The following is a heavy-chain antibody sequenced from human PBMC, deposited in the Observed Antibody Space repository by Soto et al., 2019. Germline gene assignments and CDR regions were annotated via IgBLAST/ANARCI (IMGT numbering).Heavy chain of an antibody. D-gene: IGHD4-17*01. Sequence: SETLSLTCTVSGGSLSSGGYYWSWIRQHPGKGLEWIGYIYYSGSTYYNPSLKSRVTISVDTSKNQFSLKLSSVTAADTAVYYCARLDYGGNSPMSPREYYYYGMDVWGQGTTVTVSS. CDR1: GGSLSSGGYY. CDR3: ARLDYGGNSPMSPREYYYYGMDV. V-gene: IGHV4-31*03. J-gene: IGHJ6*02. CDR2: IYYSGST.